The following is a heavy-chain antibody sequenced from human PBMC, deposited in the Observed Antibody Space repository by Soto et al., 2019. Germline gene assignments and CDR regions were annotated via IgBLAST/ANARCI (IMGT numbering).Heavy chain of an antibody. CDR3: ASRSSGWYFDY. V-gene: IGHV3-23*01. CDR1: GFSFSSFA. D-gene: IGHD6-19*01. Sequence: GGSLRLSCAASGFSFSSFALNWVRQAPGKGLEWVSVISGSGGSTYYADSVKGRFTISRDNSKNTLYLQMNSLRAEDTAVYYCASRSSGWYFDYWGQGTLVTVSS. CDR2: ISGSGGST. J-gene: IGHJ4*02.